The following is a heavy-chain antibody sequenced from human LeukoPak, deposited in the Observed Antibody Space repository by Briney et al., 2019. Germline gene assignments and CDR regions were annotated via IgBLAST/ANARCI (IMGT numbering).Heavy chain of an antibody. V-gene: IGHV3-15*01. Sequence: GGSLRLSCAASGFTFIKAWMSWVRQAPGKGLEWVGRIKSKTDGATTGYAAPVKGRFTVSRDDSKNTLYLEMNSLKTEDTAVYYCSYYYDSSGHPNFDYWGQGTLVTVSS. CDR2: IKSKTDGATT. J-gene: IGHJ4*02. D-gene: IGHD3-22*01. CDR3: SYYYDSSGHPNFDY. CDR1: GFTFIKAW.